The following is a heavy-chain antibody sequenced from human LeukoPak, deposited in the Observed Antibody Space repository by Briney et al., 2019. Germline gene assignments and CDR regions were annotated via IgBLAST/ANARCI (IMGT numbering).Heavy chain of an antibody. D-gene: IGHD3-22*01. CDR1: GGSFSGYY. J-gene: IGHJ6*02. V-gene: IGHV4-34*01. CDR2: INHSGST. Sequence: PSETLSLTCAVYGGSFSGYYWSWIRQPPGKGLEWIGEINHSGSTNNNPSLKSRVTISVDTSKNQFSLKLSSVTAADTAVYYCARGNYDSSGYYSKYYYYYYGMDVWGQGTTVTVSS. CDR3: ARGNYDSSGYYSKYYYYYYGMDV.